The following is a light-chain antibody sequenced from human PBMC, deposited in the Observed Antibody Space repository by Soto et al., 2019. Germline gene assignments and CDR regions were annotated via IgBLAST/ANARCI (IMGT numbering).Light chain of an antibody. J-gene: IGKJ2*01. Sequence: DLQMTQSPSSLSASVEDRVTITCQASQDIDNNLNWYQQRSGKAPKVLIYDASNLKGGVPSRFSGSGSGTDFTFTISSLQPEDIATYYCQQYDDFPYTFGQGTKLEI. CDR2: DAS. CDR3: QQYDDFPYT. CDR1: QDIDNN. V-gene: IGKV1-33*01.